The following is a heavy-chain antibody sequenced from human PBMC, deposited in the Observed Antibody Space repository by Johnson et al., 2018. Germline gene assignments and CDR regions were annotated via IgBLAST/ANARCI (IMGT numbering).Heavy chain of an antibody. CDR1: GFTFSTHA. CDR2: ISYDGSDK. D-gene: IGHD3-9*01. J-gene: IGHJ6*03. V-gene: IGHV3-30-3*01. Sequence: QVQLVQSGGGVVQPGRSLRLSCAASGFTFSTHAINWVRQAPGKGLEWVAVISYDGSDKYYADSVKGRFTISRDNSKNTLYLQLNSLRAEDTAVYYWARGVFDGYMDVWGKGTTVTVSS. CDR3: ARGVFDGYMDV.